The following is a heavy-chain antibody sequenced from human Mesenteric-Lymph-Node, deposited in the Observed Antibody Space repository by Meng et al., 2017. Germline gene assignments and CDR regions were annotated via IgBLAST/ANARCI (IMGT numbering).Heavy chain of an antibody. V-gene: IGHV4-30-4*01. J-gene: IGHJ4*02. D-gene: IGHD1-7*01. CDR2: IYYSGST. CDR3: GRDQGRELINH. CDR1: GGSISSGGYY. Sequence: QVQLQEPGPGLVKPSQTLSLTCTVSGGSISSGGYYWSWIRQPPGKGLEWIGYIYYSGSTYHNPSLKSRVTISVDTSKNQFSLKLSSVTAADAAVYYCGRDQGRELINHWGQGALVTVSS.